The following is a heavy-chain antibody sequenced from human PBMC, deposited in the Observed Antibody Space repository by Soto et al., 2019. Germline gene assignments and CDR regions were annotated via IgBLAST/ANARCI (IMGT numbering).Heavy chain of an antibody. V-gene: IGHV3-23*01. CDR3: AKYGDSITRHKLLDY. CDR1: GFTFSSYA. CDR2: ISVSGDRT. Sequence: GWSLRLSCAASGFTFSSYAMCWVRQAPGKGLEWVSSISVSGDRTFYADSVKGRFTISRDNSRNTLHLQMNSLRAEDTAIYYCAKYGDSITRHKLLDYWGQGSLVTVSS. J-gene: IGHJ4*02. D-gene: IGHD2-2*01.